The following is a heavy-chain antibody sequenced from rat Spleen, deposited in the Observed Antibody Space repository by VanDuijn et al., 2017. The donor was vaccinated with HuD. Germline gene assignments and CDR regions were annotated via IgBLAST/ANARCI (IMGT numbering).Heavy chain of an antibody. V-gene: IGHV5-29*01. CDR1: GFAFRNYG. CDR3: ARQWDY. Sequence: EVQLVESGGGLVEPGRSLKLSCAASGFAFRNYGMAWVRQTLTKGLEWVAIISYDGTTTYYRDSVRGRFTISRDNAKSTLYLQMDSLRSEDTATYYCARQWDYWGQGVMVTVSS. CDR2: ISYDGTTT. J-gene: IGHJ2*01.